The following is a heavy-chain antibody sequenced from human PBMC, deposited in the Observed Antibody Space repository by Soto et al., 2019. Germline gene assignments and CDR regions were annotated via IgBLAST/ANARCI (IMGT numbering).Heavy chain of an antibody. Sequence: EVQLVESGGGLVQPGGSLRLSCAASGFTFSNYDMDWVRQAPGKGLEWVSYISTTSSSKYYADSVKGRFTISRDNTRTSLYLQIDILIDEDTAVYYCARGEFCGGDCYRCEYSRHWGQGTLVTVSS. CDR1: GFTFSNYD. V-gene: IGHV3-48*02. CDR3: ARGEFCGGDCYRCEYSRH. D-gene: IGHD2-21*02. J-gene: IGHJ1*01. CDR2: ISTTSSSK.